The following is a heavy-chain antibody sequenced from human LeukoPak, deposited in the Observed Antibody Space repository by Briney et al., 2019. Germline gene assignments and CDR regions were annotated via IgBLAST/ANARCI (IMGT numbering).Heavy chain of an antibody. D-gene: IGHD3-22*01. V-gene: IGHV4-59*13. CDR1: GGSISIYY. CDR2: IYYSGST. J-gene: IGHJ3*02. CDR3: VRGYYDSSGYSNTFDI. Sequence: SETLSLTCTVSGGSISIYYWSWIRQPPGKGLEWIGFIYYSGSTNYNPSLKSRVTISADTSKNQFSLKLTSVTAADTAVYYCVRGYYDSSGYSNTFDIWGQGTMVTVSS.